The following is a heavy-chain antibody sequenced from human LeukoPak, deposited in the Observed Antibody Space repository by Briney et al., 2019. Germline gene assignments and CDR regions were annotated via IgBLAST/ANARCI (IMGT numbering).Heavy chain of an antibody. CDR2: INHSGST. V-gene: IGHV4-39*07. D-gene: IGHD3-10*01. CDR1: GASISSGSYY. CDR3: ARRRAGVGVYGVGAQNFDY. J-gene: IGHJ4*02. Sequence: SETLSLTCTVSGASISSGSYYWSWIRQPPGRGLEWIGEINHSGSTNYNPSLKRRSTISVETSKNQFSLKLSSVTAADTAVYYCARRRAGVGVYGVGAQNFDYWGQGTLVTVSS.